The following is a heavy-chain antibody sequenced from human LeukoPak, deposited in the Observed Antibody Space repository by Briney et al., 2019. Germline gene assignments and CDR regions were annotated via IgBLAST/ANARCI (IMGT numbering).Heavy chain of an antibody. V-gene: IGHV3-48*01. Sequence: GGSLRLSCAATGFTFDTYAMNWVRQAPGKGLEWLSYISTSAGTMYYADSVKGRFTISRDNVKNSLFLQMNSLRTEDRAMYYCARVAGGELSFDYWGQGTLVTVSS. D-gene: IGHD3-16*02. J-gene: IGHJ4*02. CDR2: ISTSAGTM. CDR3: ARVAGGELSFDY. CDR1: GFTFDTYA.